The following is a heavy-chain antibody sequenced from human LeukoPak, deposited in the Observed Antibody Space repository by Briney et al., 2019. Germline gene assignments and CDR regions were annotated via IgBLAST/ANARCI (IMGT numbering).Heavy chain of an antibody. CDR2: IYPGDSDT. CDR1: GYNFPGDW. D-gene: IGHD2-15*01. Sequence: GESLKISCKASGYNFPGDWIGWVRQVSGKGLEWMGIIYPGDSDTRYSPSFQGQVTISADKSISTAYLQWSSLKASDTAMYYCARRGYCSGGSCFLFDYWGQGTLVTVSS. V-gene: IGHV5-51*01. J-gene: IGHJ4*02. CDR3: ARRGYCSGGSCFLFDY.